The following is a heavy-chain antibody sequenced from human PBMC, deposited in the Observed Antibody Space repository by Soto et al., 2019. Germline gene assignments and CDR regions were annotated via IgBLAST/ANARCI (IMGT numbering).Heavy chain of an antibody. Sequence: QVQLQESGPGPVRPSETLSLTCTVSGGSISRYFWSWIRQSPGKGLEWIGYIFYTGSTTYNPSLKSRVTISIDTSKNQFSLKLSSLTAADTAVYYCAHFSDLEWFDPWGQGTLVTVSS. V-gene: IGHV4-59*01. CDR3: AHFSDLEWFDP. D-gene: IGHD2-21*01. CDR1: GGSISRYF. CDR2: IFYTGST. J-gene: IGHJ5*02.